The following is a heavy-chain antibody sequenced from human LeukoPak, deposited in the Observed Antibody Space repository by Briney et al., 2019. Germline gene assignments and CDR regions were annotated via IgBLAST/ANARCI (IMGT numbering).Heavy chain of an antibody. V-gene: IGHV1-69*05. Sequence: ASVKVSCKASGGTFSSYAISWVRQAPGQGLEWMGGIIPIFGTANYAQKFQGRVTITTDESTSTAYMELSSLRSEDTPVYYSARAYDSSGYYYDYWGQGTLVTVSS. J-gene: IGHJ4*02. CDR1: GGTFSSYA. CDR2: IIPIFGTA. D-gene: IGHD3-22*01. CDR3: ARAYDSSGYYYDY.